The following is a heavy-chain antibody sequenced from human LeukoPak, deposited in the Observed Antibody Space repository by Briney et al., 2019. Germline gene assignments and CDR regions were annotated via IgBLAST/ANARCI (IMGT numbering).Heavy chain of an antibody. J-gene: IGHJ3*02. Sequence: GGSLRLSCAASGFTFSSYAMSWVRQAPGKGLEWVSAISGSGGSTYYADSVKGRFTISRDNSKNTLYLQMNSLRAEDTAVYYCAKGPQQGYYDSSGYYPDAFDIWGQGTMVTVSS. CDR2: ISGSGGST. CDR1: GFTFSSYA. CDR3: AKGPQQGYYDSSGYYPDAFDI. D-gene: IGHD3-22*01. V-gene: IGHV3-23*01.